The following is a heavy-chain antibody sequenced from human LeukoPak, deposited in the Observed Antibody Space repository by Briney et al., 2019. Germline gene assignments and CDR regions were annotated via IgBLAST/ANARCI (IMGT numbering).Heavy chain of an antibody. CDR1: GFTFSSYA. Sequence: GGSLRLSCAASGFTFSSYAMSWVRQAPGKGLEWVSAISGSGDNTYYADSVKGRFTASRDNSKNTLYVQMKSLRAEDTAVYYCAKDFVVVPGNVNYFDYWGQGTLVTVSS. J-gene: IGHJ4*02. V-gene: IGHV3-23*01. D-gene: IGHD2-21*02. CDR3: AKDFVVVPGNVNYFDY. CDR2: ISGSGDNT.